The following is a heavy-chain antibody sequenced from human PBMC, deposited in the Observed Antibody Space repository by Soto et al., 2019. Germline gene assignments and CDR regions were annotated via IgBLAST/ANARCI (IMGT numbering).Heavy chain of an antibody. CDR1: GFTFSSYA. Sequence: EVPLLESGGGLVQPGGSLRLSCEASGFTFSSYALSWVRQTPGKGLEWVSTISDSGSTYYADSVKGRFTISRDNTKNIRDLQMNSLEAEDTTVYHCAKVWGENGYCARSSCIYYVDDWGHGTLGSVSS. D-gene: IGHD2-2*03. J-gene: IGHJ4*01. CDR2: ISDSGST. CDR3: AKVWGENGYCARSSCIYYVDD. V-gene: IGHV3-23*01.